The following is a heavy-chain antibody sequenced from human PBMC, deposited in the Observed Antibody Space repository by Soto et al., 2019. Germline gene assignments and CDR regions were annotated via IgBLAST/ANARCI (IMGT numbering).Heavy chain of an antibody. D-gene: IGHD3-10*01. CDR1: GYTFSNYD. V-gene: IGHV1-8*01. Sequence: QVQLVQSGAELKKPGASVKVSCKASGYTFSNYDRNWVRQATGQGPEWIGWVNPNNGDTGYAQKFQCRVTLTTDISTTTAYMELTSLRSEDTAIYYCAKVSRKGSAIDFDYWGQGTLITVSS. J-gene: IGHJ4*02. CDR2: VNPNNGDT. CDR3: AKVSRKGSAIDFDY.